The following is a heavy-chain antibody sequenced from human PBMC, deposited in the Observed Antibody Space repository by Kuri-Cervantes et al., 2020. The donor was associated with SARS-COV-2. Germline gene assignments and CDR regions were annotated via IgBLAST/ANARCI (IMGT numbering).Heavy chain of an antibody. CDR3: ARARNGNYLNEPDY. CDR2: ISAYNGNT. Sequence: ASVKVSCKASGYTFTSYGISWVRQAPGQGLEWMGWISAYNGNTNYAQKLQGRVTITADESTSTAYMELSSLRSEDTAVYYCARARNGNYLNEPDYWGQGTLVTVSS. CDR1: GYTFTSYG. V-gene: IGHV1-18*01. J-gene: IGHJ4*02. D-gene: IGHD4-17*01.